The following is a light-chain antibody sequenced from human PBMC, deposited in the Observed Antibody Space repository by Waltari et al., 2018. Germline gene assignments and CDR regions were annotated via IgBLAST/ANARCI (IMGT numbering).Light chain of an antibody. CDR2: EDT. J-gene: IGLJ3*02. V-gene: IGLV3-10*01. CDR3: YSTDRSNQRV. Sequence: SYELTQSTSVSVSPGQTARITCSGDSVPITFVYWYQQKSGQAPVLVSYEDTKRPSGIPERFSGSISGTTATLTVSGAQVEDEADYCCYSTDRSNQRVFGGGTKLTVL. CDR1: SVPITF.